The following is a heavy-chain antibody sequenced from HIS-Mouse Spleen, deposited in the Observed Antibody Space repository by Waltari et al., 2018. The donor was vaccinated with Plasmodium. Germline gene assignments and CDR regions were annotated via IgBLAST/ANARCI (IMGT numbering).Heavy chain of an antibody. V-gene: IGHV3-9*01. CDR1: GFTFDDYD. CDR3: AKARGSSSAFDI. Sequence: EVQLVESGGGLVQPGRSLRLSCAASGFTFDDYDMHWVRQAPGKGLEWVSGISWNSGSIGYADSVKGRFTISRDNAKNSLYLQMNSLRAEDTALYYCAKARGSSSAFDIWGQGTMVTVSS. J-gene: IGHJ3*02. D-gene: IGHD6-6*01. CDR2: ISWNSGSI.